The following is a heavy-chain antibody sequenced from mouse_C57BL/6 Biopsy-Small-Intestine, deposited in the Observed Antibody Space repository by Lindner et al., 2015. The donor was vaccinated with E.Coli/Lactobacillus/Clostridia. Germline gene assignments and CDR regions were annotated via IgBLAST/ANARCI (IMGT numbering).Heavy chain of an antibody. CDR2: ISSGSGTI. Sequence: VQLQESWGGLVKPGGSRKLSCAASGFTFSDYGMHWVRQTPEKGLEWVAYISSGSGTIYYADTVRGRFTISRDNARNTLFLQMTSLRSEDTAMYYCARPFVMDYWGQGTSVTVSS. CDR3: ARPFVMDY. V-gene: IGHV5-17*01. J-gene: IGHJ4*01. CDR1: GFTFSDYG.